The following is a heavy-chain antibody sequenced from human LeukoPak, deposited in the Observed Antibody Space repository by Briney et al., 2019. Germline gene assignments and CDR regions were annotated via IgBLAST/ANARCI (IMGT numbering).Heavy chain of an antibody. CDR1: GFTFSSYW. CDR2: ISDSGANT. Sequence: GGSLRLSCAASGFTFSSYWMSWVRQAPGKGLEWVSTISDSGANTYYADSVRGRFTISRDNSKNTLYLQKNSLRADDTAIYYCAKSMTLQWRGFFDLWGRGTHVTVSS. CDR3: AKSMTLQWRGFFDL. J-gene: IGHJ2*01. D-gene: IGHD6-19*01. V-gene: IGHV3-23*01.